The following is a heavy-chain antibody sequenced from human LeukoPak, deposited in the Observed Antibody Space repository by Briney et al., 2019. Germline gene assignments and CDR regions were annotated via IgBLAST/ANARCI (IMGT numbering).Heavy chain of an antibody. CDR2: IYYSGST. J-gene: IGHJ4*02. CDR3: ARDLGYDSSGYYL. D-gene: IGHD3-22*01. CDR1: GGSISSYY. Sequence: SETLSLTCTVSGGSISSYYWSWIRQPPGKGLEWIGYIYYSGSTNYNPSLKSRVTISVDTSKNQFSLKLSSVTAADTAVYYCARDLGYDSSGYYLWGQVTLVTVSS. V-gene: IGHV4-59*01.